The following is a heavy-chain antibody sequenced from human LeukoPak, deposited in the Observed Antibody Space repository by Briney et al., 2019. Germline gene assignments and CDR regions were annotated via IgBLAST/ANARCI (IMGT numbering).Heavy chain of an antibody. J-gene: IGHJ4*02. CDR1: GGSISSGGYY. V-gene: IGHV4-61*08. CDR2: IYYSGST. CDR3: ARSIMITFGGVPPAHPDFDY. D-gene: IGHD3-16*01. Sequence: PSETLSLTCTVSGGSISSGGYYWSWIRQHPGKGLEWIGYIYYSGSTNYNPSLKSRVTISVDTSKNQFSLKLSSVTAADTAVYYCARSIMITFGGVPPAHPDFDYWGQGTLVTVSS.